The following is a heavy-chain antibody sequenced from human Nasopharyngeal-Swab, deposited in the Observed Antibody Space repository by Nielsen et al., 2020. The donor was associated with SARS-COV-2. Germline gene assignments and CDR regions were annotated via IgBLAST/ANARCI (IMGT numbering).Heavy chain of an antibody. J-gene: IGHJ4*02. V-gene: IGHV3-21*01. CDR2: ISSSSSYI. CDR3: ARVAGLIAAAGDY. D-gene: IGHD6-13*01. Sequence: WIRQPPGKGLEWVSSISSSSSYIYYADSVKGRFTISRDNAKNSLYLQMNSLRAEDTAVYYCARVAGLIAAAGDYWGQGTPVTVSS.